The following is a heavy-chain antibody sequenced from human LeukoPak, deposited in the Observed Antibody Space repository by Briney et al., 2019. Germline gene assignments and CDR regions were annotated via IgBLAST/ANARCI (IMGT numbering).Heavy chain of an antibody. J-gene: IGHJ6*04. CDR1: GFTFSSYV. Sequence: PGGSLRLSCSASGFTFSSYVMHWVRQAPGKGLEYVSATSSNGGSTYYADSVKGRFTISRDNSKNTLYLQMSSLRAEDTAVYYCVKGLRGYCSGGSCHDYYYGMDVWGKGTTVTVSS. D-gene: IGHD2-15*01. CDR2: TSSNGGST. V-gene: IGHV3-64D*06. CDR3: VKGLRGYCSGGSCHDYYYGMDV.